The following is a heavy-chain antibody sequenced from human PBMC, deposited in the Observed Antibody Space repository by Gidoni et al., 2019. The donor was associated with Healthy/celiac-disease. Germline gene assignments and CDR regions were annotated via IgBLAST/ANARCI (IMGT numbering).Heavy chain of an antibody. D-gene: IGHD3-16*01. CDR1: GFTFDDYA. CDR3: AKDIGVFGRSPFDY. V-gene: IGHV3-9*01. CDR2: ISWNSGSI. Sequence: EVQLVESGGGLVQPGRSLRLSCAASGFTFDDYAMHWVRQAPGKGLEWVSGISWNSGSIGYADSVKGRFTISRDNAKNSLYLQMNSLRAEDTALYYCAKDIGVFGRSPFDYWGQGTLVTVSS. J-gene: IGHJ4*02.